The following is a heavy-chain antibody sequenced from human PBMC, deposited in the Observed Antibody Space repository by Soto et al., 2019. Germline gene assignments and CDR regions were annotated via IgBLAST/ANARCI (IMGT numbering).Heavy chain of an antibody. Sequence: SETLSLTCAVYGASFSGYYWSWIRQPPGKGLEWIGDINHSGGINYNPSLQSRDTISTDMSKNHFSLKLTSVTAADKAFYYCTNSLRRSPSLWGQGTLVTVSS. CDR1: GASFSGYY. CDR2: INHSGGI. CDR3: TNSLRRSPSL. J-gene: IGHJ4*02. V-gene: IGHV4-34*01.